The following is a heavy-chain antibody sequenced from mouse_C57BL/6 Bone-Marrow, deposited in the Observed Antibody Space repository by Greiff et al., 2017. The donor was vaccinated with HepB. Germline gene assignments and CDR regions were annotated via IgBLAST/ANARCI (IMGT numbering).Heavy chain of an antibody. CDR1: GFTFSSYA. J-gene: IGHJ1*03. V-gene: IGHV5-4*01. CDR3: ARGGDYGYFDV. Sequence: EVQRVESGGGLVKPGGSLKLSCAASGFTFSSYAMSWVRQTPEKRLEWVATISDGGSYTNYPDNVKGRFTISRDNAKNNLYLQMSQLKSEDTAMYYCARGGDYGYFDVWGTGTTVTVSS. CDR2: ISDGGSYT. D-gene: IGHD2-13*01.